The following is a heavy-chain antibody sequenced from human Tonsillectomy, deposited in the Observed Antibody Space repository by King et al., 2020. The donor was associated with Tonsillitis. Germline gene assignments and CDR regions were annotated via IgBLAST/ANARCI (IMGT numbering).Heavy chain of an antibody. D-gene: IGHD3-16*01. CDR2: IIPMFDTT. CDR1: GDTFSNYA. V-gene: IGHV1-69*01. J-gene: IGHJ6*02. CDR3: ARVGERGPSSYYGMDV. Sequence: VQLVQSGAEVKKPGSSVKVSCKASGDTFSNYAISWVRQAPGQGLEWMGVIIPMFDTTNYAQKLQGRVTITADESRRTAYLELSSLRSEDTGVYYCARVGERGPSSYYGMDVWGQGTTVTVSS.